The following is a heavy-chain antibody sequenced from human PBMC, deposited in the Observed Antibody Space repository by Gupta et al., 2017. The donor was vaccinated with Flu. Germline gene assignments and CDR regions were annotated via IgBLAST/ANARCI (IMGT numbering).Heavy chain of an antibody. Sequence: QVTLKESGPALVKPTQTLTLTCTFSGFSLSTSGMRVSWIRQPPGKALDGLARIDWDDDNLSSISRKTRLTISQDKSKNKVVSTMTTLDPVGTATYYCARSLIAAAEGDWLAPGCQGTLVTVSS. CDR1: GFSLSTSGMR. V-gene: IGHV2-70*04. CDR2: IDWDDDN. J-gene: IGHJ5*02. D-gene: IGHD6-13*01. CDR3: ARSLIAAAEGDWLAP.